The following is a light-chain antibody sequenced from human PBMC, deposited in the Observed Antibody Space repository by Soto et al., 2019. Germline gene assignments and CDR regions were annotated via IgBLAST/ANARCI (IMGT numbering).Light chain of an antibody. V-gene: IGLV2-14*03. CDR1: RTDGDGHDY. CDR2: DVY. J-gene: IGLJ1*01. Sequence: QSVLTQPASVSGSPGQSIAISCIGVRTDGDGHDYVSWYQQHPGQAPQLIIYDVYNRPSGVSDRFSGSKSGNTASLVISGLQAEDEADYYCCSYARTSTYVFGSGTKVTVL. CDR3: CSYARTSTYV.